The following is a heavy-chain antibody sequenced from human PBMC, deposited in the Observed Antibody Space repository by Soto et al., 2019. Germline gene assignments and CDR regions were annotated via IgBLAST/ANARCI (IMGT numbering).Heavy chain of an antibody. V-gene: IGHV3-23*01. CDR3: AKHFDINGYYSSY. J-gene: IGHJ4*02. D-gene: IGHD3-22*01. Sequence: PGGSLRLSCAASGFTFSSYAMSWVRQAPGKGLEWVSIISGSGDYTYYADSVKGRFTISRDNSKKTLFLQMNSLRAEGTAVYYCAKHFDINGYYSSYWGQGTLVTVSS. CDR1: GFTFSSYA. CDR2: ISGSGDYT.